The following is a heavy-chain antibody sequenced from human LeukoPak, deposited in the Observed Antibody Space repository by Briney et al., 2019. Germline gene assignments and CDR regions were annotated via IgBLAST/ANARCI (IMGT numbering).Heavy chain of an antibody. CDR1: GGSISSGSYY. J-gene: IGHJ4*02. D-gene: IGHD4-11*01. CDR3: ASKKGRSNQFDY. Sequence: SQTLSLTCTVSGGSISSGSYYWSWIRQPAGKGLEWIGRIYTSGSTNYNPSLKSRVTISVDTSKNQFSLKLSSVTAADTAVYYCASKKGRSNQFDYWGQGTLATVSS. CDR2: IYTSGST. V-gene: IGHV4-61*02.